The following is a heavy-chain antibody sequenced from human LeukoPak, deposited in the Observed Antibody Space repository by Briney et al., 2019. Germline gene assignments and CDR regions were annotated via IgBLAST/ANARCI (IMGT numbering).Heavy chain of an antibody. CDR3: ARSDYYDSSGIDAFDI. J-gene: IGHJ3*02. CDR1: GGSISSYY. V-gene: IGHV4-4*07. D-gene: IGHD3-22*01. CDR2: IYTSGST. Sequence: NSSETLSLTCTVSGGSISSYYWSWIRQPAGKGLEWIGRIYTSGSTNYNPSLKSRVTMSVDTSKNQFSLKLSSVTAADTAVYYCARSDYYDSSGIDAFDIWGQGTMVTVSS.